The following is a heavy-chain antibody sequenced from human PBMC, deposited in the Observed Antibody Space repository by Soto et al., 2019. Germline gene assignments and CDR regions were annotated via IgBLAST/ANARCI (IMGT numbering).Heavy chain of an antibody. D-gene: IGHD4-4*01. CDR1: GGSISSSSYY. J-gene: IGHJ6*03. V-gene: IGHV4-39*01. CDR3: ASISTVYYYYYMDV. CDR2: IYYSGST. Sequence: SETLSLTCTVSGGSISSSSYYWGWIRQPPGKGLEWIGSIYYSGSTYYNPSLKSRVTISVDTSKNQFSLKLSSVTAADTAVYYCASISTVYYYYYMDVWGKGTTVTVSS.